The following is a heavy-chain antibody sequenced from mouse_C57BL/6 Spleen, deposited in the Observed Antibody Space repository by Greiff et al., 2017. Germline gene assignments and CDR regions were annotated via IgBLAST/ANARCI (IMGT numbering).Heavy chain of an antibody. Sequence: QVQLQQPGAELVMPGASVKLSCKASGYTFTSYWMHWVKQRPGQGLEWIGEIDPSDSYTNYNQKFKGKSTLTVDKSSSTAYMQLSSLTSEDSAVYYCARGYCGSSPDYWGQGTTLTVSS. CDR1: GYTFTSYW. V-gene: IGHV1-69*01. CDR3: ARGYCGSSPDY. CDR2: IDPSDSYT. J-gene: IGHJ2*01. D-gene: IGHD1-1*01.